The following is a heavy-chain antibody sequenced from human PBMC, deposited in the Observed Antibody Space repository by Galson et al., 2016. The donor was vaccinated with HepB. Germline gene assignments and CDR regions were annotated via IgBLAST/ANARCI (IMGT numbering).Heavy chain of an antibody. V-gene: IGHV2-5*02. D-gene: IGHD3-10*01. CDR3: ANRLRYSFGLGYRSASDI. Sequence: PALVKPTQTLTLTCSFSGFSLATSGVGVGWLRQTPGKALEWLGIIYWDDDQHYSPSLKSRLTIIKEISKNQVFLTMTNMDPVDSGTYYCANRLRYSFGLGYRSASDIWGQGTMVTVSP. CDR2: IYWDDDQ. CDR1: GFSLATSGVG. J-gene: IGHJ3*02.